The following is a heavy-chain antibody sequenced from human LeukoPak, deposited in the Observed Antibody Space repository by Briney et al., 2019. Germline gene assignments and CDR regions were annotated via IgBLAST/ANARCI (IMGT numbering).Heavy chain of an antibody. CDR2: IYHSGST. V-gene: IGHV4-4*02. J-gene: IGHJ6*03. Sequence: SGTLSPTCAVSGGSISSSNWWSWVRQPPGKGLEWIGEIYHSGSTNYNPSLKSRVTISVDKSKNQFSLKLSSVTAADTAVYYCARGYCTNGGCYTGSIYYMDVWGKGTTVTVSS. D-gene: IGHD2-8*01. CDR1: GGSISSSNW. CDR3: ARGYCTNGGCYTGSIYYMDV.